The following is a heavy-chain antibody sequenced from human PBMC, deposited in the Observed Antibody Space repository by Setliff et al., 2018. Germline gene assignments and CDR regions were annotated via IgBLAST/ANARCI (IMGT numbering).Heavy chain of an antibody. D-gene: IGHD4-17*01. J-gene: IGHJ6*03. Sequence: SVKVSCKASGGTFSSYAISWVRQAPGQGLEWMGGIIPIFGTANYAQKFQGRVTITADESTSTAYMELSSLRSEDTALYYCARGPSPTVTPSRLIYFYHMDVWGTGTTVTVSS. CDR3: ARGPSPTVTPSRLIYFYHMDV. CDR2: IIPIFGTA. V-gene: IGHV1-69*13. CDR1: GGTFSSYA.